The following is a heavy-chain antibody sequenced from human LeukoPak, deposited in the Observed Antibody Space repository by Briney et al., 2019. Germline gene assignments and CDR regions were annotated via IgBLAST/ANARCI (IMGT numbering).Heavy chain of an antibody. CDR2: ISWNSGSR. D-gene: IGHD3-10*01. CDR3: AKAPMVRGETYYFDY. CDR1: GFTFDDYG. V-gene: IGHV3-9*01. Sequence: PGRSLRLSCAASGFTFDDYGMHWVRQAPGKGLEWVSGISWNSGSRGYADSVKGRFTISRDNSKNTLYLQMNSLRAEDTAVYYCAKAPMVRGETYYFDYWGQGTLVTVSS. J-gene: IGHJ4*02.